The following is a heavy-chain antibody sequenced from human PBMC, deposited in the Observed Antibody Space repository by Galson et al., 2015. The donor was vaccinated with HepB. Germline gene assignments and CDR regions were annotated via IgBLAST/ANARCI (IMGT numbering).Heavy chain of an antibody. CDR2: IIPIFGTA. Sequence: SVKVSCKASGGTFSSYAISWVRQAPGQGLEWMGGIIPIFGTANYAQKFQGRVTITADESMSTAYMELSSLRSEDTAVYYCAVVDDSSGYTYGMDVWGQGTTVTVSS. J-gene: IGHJ6*02. V-gene: IGHV1-69*13. CDR1: GGTFSSYA. D-gene: IGHD3-22*01. CDR3: AVVDDSSGYTYGMDV.